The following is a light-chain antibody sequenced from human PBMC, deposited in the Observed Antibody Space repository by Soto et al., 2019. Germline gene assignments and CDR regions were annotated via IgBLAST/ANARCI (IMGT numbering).Light chain of an antibody. J-gene: IGLJ1*01. CDR2: DVS. CDR3: NSYTTSSTYV. Sequence: QSALDQPASVSGSPGQSIAISCTGTSSDVGAYNYVSWYQQHPGKAPKLMIYDVSNRPSGVSNRFSGSKSGNTASLTISGLQAEDEADYYCNSYTTSSTYVFGTVTKVTVL. V-gene: IGLV2-14*03. CDR1: SSDVGAYNY.